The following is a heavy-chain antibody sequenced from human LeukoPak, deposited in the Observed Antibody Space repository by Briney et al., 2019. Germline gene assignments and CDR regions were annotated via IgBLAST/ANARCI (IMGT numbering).Heavy chain of an antibody. V-gene: IGHV3-23*01. D-gene: IGHD3-10*01. CDR2: ISGSGGNT. CDR1: GFSFTTYW. Sequence: GGSLRLSCAASGFSFTTYWMSWVRQAPGKGLEWVSGISGSGGNTYYADSVKGRFIISRDNSKNTLYLQMNSLRAEDTAVYYCAKEPWFRDYWGQGTLVTVSS. CDR3: AKEPWFRDY. J-gene: IGHJ4*02.